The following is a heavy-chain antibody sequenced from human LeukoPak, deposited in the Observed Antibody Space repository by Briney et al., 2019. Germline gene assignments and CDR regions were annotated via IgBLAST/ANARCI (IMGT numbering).Heavy chain of an antibody. CDR1: GYTLTELS. V-gene: IGHV1-24*01. D-gene: IGHD6-13*01. Sequence: GASVKVSCKVSGYTLTELSMRWVRQAPGKGLEWMGGFDPEDGETIYAQKFQGRVTMTRDTSTSTVYMELSSLRSEDTAVYYCAGWGIAADGDWFDPWGQGTLVTVSS. CDR3: AGWGIAADGDWFDP. J-gene: IGHJ5*02. CDR2: FDPEDGET.